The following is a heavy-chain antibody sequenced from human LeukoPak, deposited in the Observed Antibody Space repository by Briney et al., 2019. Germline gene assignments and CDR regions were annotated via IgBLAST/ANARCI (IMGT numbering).Heavy chain of an antibody. J-gene: IGHJ4*02. V-gene: IGHV1-46*01. CDR1: GYTFTSYY. D-gene: IGHD6-13*01. CDR3: ARDLPAAAGTSNDY. CDR2: INPSGGST. Sequence: ASVKVSCKASGYTFTSYYMHWVRQAPGQGLEWMGIINPSGGSTSYAQKFQGRVTITADKSTSTAYMELSSLRSEDTAMYYCARDLPAAAGTSNDYWGQGTLVTVSS.